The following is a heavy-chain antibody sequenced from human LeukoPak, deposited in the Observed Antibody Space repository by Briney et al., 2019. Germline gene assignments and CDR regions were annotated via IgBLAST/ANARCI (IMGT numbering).Heavy chain of an antibody. CDR3: ASTYYYDLRPFDY. CDR2: IKQDGSEK. Sequence: PGGSLRLSCAASGFTFSSYWMSWVRQAPGKGLEWVANIKQDGSEKYYVDSVKGRFTISRDNAKNSLYLQMNRLRAEDTAVYYCASTYYYDLRPFDYWGQGTLVTVSS. CDR1: GFTFSSYW. D-gene: IGHD3-22*01. J-gene: IGHJ4*02. V-gene: IGHV3-7*01.